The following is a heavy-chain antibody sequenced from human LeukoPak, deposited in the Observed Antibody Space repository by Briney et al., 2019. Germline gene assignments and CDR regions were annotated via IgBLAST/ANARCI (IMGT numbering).Heavy chain of an antibody. V-gene: IGHV4-39*01. CDR1: GGSINSNNYY. D-gene: IGHD3-22*01. Sequence: RASETLSLTCTVSGGSINSNNYYWGWIRQPPGKGLEWIGTIYYSGHTYYNPSLKSRVTISVDTSKNQFSLKLSSVTAADTAVYYCASRGYYDTSGFRYWGQGTLVTVSS. J-gene: IGHJ4*02. CDR3: ASRGYYDTSGFRY. CDR2: IYYSGHT.